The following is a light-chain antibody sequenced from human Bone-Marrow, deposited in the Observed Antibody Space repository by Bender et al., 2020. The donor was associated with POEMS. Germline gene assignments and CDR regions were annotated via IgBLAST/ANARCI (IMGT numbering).Light chain of an antibody. CDR3: SSYADSRRV. CDR1: TNDVGSYKL. J-gene: IGLJ2*01. V-gene: IGLV2-14*02. CDR2: DVS. Sequence: QSALTQPASVSGSPGQSITIYCTGTTNDVGSYKLVSWYQHFPGKAPKLIIYDVSKRPAAVPERFFGSRSGSSASLTVTELQDEDEADYYCSSYADSRRVFGGGTKLTVL.